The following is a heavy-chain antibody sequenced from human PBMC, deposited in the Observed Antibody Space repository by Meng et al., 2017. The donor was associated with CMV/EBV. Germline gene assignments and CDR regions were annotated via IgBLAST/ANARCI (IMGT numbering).Heavy chain of an antibody. V-gene: IGHV4-34*01. CDR3: ARGRWLRY. CDR2: INHSGST. D-gene: IGHD3-22*01. J-gene: IGHJ4*02. CDR1: GGSFSGYY. Sequence: LSLACAVYGGSFSGYYWSWIRQPPGKGLEWIGKINHSGSTNYTPSLKGQVTISVDTSKNQFSLKLSSVTAADTAVYYCARGRWLRYWGQGTLVTVSS.